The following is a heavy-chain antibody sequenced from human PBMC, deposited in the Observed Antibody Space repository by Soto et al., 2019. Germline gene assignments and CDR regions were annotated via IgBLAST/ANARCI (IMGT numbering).Heavy chain of an antibody. CDR1: GFTFSGFE. D-gene: IGHD2-15*01. J-gene: IGHJ4*03. CDR3: ARGQEVGAHVFDF. V-gene: IGHV3-13*01. Sequence: PGGSLRLSCEASGFTFSGFEMHWVRQPTGKGLEWVSTIGTAGDTYYAVTVKGRFTISRDNAKNSLSLQMNSLRAGDTAVYFCARGQEVGAHVFDFWGQGTQVTVSS. CDR2: IGTAGDT.